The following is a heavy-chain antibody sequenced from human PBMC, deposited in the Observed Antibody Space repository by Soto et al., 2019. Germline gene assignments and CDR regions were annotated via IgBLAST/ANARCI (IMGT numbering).Heavy chain of an antibody. V-gene: IGHV1-69*13. Sequence: ASVKGSCKAPGGTFKNNGISWVRQAPVEVLEWMGGIIPVFGTANYAQKFQGRLTITADDFTSTVYMELSRLRYEDTAVYYCARENGVAVATILYYFDYWGPGTLVTVSS. D-gene: IGHD5-12*01. CDR1: GGTFKNNG. J-gene: IGHJ4*02. CDR3: ARENGVAVATILYYFDY. CDR2: IIPVFGTA.